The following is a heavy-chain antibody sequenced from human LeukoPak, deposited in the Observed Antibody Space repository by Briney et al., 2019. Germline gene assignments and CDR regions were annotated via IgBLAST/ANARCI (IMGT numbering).Heavy chain of an antibody. CDR1: GGSFSGYY. CDR2: INHSGST. Sequence: SETLSLTCAVYGGSFSGYYWSWIRQPPGKGLEWVGEINHSGSTNYNPSLKSRVTISVDPSKNQFSLKLSSVTAADTAVYYCARVITMVRGVIGTNWFDPWDQGTLVTVSS. V-gene: IGHV4-34*01. D-gene: IGHD3-10*01. CDR3: ARVITMVRGVIGTNWFDP. J-gene: IGHJ5*02.